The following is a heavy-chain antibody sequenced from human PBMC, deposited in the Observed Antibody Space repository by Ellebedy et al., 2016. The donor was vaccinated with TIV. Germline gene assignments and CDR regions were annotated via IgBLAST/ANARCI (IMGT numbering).Heavy chain of an antibody. J-gene: IGHJ2*01. D-gene: IGHD1/OR15-1a*01. CDR1: GFTFSRYG. Sequence: PGGSLRLSCAASGFTFSRYGMHWVRQAPGKGLEWVAVIWYDGSKKYYVDSVKGRFTISRDDSKSTRYLQMTSLRAEETAVYRCARGLGDRTNWYFDLWGRGTLVTVSS. V-gene: IGHV3-33*08. CDR3: ARGLGDRTNWYFDL. CDR2: IWYDGSKK.